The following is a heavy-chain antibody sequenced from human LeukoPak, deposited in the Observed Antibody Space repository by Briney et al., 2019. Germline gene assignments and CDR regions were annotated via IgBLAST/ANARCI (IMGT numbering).Heavy chain of an antibody. CDR3: ARDSSGYYFYGPWYFDL. V-gene: IGHV1-8*01. J-gene: IGHJ2*01. Sequence: ASVKVSCKASGYTFTSYDINWVRQATGQGLEWMGWMNPNSGNTGYAQKFQGRFTMTRDMSTSTVYMELSSLRSEDTAVYYCARDSSGYYFYGPWYFDLWGRGTLVTVSS. CDR1: GYTFTSYD. D-gene: IGHD3-22*01. CDR2: MNPNSGNT.